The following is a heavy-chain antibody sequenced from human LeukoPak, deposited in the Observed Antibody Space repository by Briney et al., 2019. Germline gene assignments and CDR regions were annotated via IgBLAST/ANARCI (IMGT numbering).Heavy chain of an antibody. D-gene: IGHD5-18*01. CDR3: ARVGGYSLLNP. J-gene: IGHJ5*02. CDR1: GFTFSSYS. CDR2: ISSSSSTI. V-gene: IGHV3-48*04. Sequence: GGSLRLSCAASGFTFSSYSMNWVRQAPGKGLEWVSYISSSSSTIYYADSVKGRFTISRDNAKNSLYLQMNSLRAEDTAVYYCARVGGYSLLNPWGQGTLVTVSS.